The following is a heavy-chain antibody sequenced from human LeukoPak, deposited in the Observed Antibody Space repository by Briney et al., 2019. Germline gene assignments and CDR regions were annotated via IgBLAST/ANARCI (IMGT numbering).Heavy chain of an antibody. CDR3: AKRTSSSSSWSSWDY. D-gene: IGHD6-13*01. CDR1: GFSFSTYA. V-gene: IGHV3-23*01. J-gene: IGHJ4*02. Sequence: GGSLRLPCVASGFSFSTYAMTWVRQAPEKGLEWVSVIGDSSTPTYYADSVKGRFTNSRDNSKNTLYLQMNSLRAEDTAVYYCAKRTSSSSSWSSWDYWGQGTLVTVSS. CDR2: IGDSSTPT.